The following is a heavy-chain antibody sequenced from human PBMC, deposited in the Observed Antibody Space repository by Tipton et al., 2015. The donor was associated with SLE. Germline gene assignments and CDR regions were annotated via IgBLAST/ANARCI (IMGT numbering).Heavy chain of an antibody. CDR3: ATRMATPAGFDY. Sequence: TLSLTCTISGYSITSGYYWGWIRQSPGKGLEWIGRITNNGNTYYIPSLQSRVTMSVDTSKNHFSLKLSSVTAADTAVYYCATRMATPAGFDYWGQGTLVTVSS. CDR2: ITNNGNT. J-gene: IGHJ4*02. CDR1: GYSITSGYY. D-gene: IGHD5-24*01. V-gene: IGHV4-38-2*02.